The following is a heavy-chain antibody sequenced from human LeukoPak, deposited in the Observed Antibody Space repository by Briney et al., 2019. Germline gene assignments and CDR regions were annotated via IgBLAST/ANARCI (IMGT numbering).Heavy chain of an antibody. CDR2: IYHSGST. D-gene: IGHD3-10*01. CDR1: GGSISSSNW. CDR3: AGYGSGSYHKAFDY. V-gene: IGHV4-4*02. J-gene: IGHJ4*02. Sequence: SSETLSLTRAVSGGSISSSNWWSWVRQPPGKGLEWIGEIYHSGSTNYNPSLKSRVTISVDKSKNQFSLKLNSVTAADTAVYYCAGYGSGSYHKAFDYWGQGTLVTVSS.